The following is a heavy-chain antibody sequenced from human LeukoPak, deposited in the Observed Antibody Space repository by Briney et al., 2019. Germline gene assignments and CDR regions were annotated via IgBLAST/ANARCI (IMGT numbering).Heavy chain of an antibody. J-gene: IGHJ6*02. V-gene: IGHV3-7*01. CDR1: GFSITNYW. Sequence: PGGSLRLSCAVSGFSITNYWMSWVRQAPGKGLEWVANIKQDGSEKYYVDSVKGRFTISRDNAKNSLYLQMNSLRAEDTAVYYCAREGNYWYGMDVWGQGTTVTVSS. CDR3: AREGNYWYGMDV. CDR2: IKQDGSEK.